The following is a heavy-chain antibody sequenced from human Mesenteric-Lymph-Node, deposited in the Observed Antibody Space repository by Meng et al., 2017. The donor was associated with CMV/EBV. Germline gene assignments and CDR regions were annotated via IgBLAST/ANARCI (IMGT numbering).Heavy chain of an antibody. CDR3: AKVVKSIFGVVRYFDY. Sequence: GESLKISCAASGFTFSSYAMSWVRQAPGKGLEWVSAISGSGGSTYYADSVKGRFTISRDNSKNTLYLQINSLRAEDTAVYYCAKVVKSIFGVVRYFDYWGQGTLVTVSS. V-gene: IGHV3-23*01. J-gene: IGHJ4*02. CDR2: ISGSGGST. CDR1: GFTFSSYA. D-gene: IGHD3-3*01.